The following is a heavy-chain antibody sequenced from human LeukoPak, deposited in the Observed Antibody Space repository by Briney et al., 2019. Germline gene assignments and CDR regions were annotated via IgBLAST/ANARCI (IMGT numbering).Heavy chain of an antibody. V-gene: IGHV3-7*01. CDR3: ARESFAARWD. Sequence: GGSLRLSCAASGFTFRRYWMSWVRQAPGKGLEGVANIKQDGSEKSYVDSVKGRFTISRDNANNLPYLQMNSLRAEDTAVYYCARESFAARWDWGQGTLVTVSS. J-gene: IGHJ4*02. D-gene: IGHD6-6*01. CDR1: GFTFRRYW. CDR2: IKQDGSEK.